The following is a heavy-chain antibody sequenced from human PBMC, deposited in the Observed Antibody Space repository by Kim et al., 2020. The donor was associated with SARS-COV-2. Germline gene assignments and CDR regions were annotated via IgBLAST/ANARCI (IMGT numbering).Heavy chain of an antibody. J-gene: IGHJ4*02. CDR1: GFTFNSYG. V-gene: IGHV3-30*18. D-gene: IGHD2-15*01. Sequence: GGSLRLSCAASGFTFNSYGMHWVRQAPGKGLEWVAVISYDGSNKYYADSVKGRFTISRDNSKNTLYLQMNSLRAEDTAVYYCAKDWCSAGSCFPFDYWGQGTLVTVSS. CDR2: ISYDGSNK. CDR3: AKDWCSAGSCFPFDY.